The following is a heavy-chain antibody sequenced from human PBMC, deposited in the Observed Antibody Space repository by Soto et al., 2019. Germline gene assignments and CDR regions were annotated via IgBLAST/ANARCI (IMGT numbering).Heavy chain of an antibody. Sequence: QVQLVQSGAEVKKPGSSVKVSCKASGGTFSSYAISWVRQAPGQGLEWMGGIIPIFDTADYAQKFQGRVTITADESTNTACRVLSSLSSEATAVYYCAGRRSGVPGSYYGMDVWGQGTTVTVSS. CDR1: GGTFSSYA. V-gene: IGHV1-69*12. CDR2: IIPIFDTA. D-gene: IGHD2-15*01. CDR3: AGRRSGVPGSYYGMDV. J-gene: IGHJ6*02.